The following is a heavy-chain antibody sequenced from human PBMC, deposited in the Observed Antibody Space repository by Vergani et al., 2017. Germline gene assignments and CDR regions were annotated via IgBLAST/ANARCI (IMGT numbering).Heavy chain of an antibody. Sequence: EVQLVVSGGGLVQPGRSLRLSCAASGFTFDDYAMQWVRQAPGKGLEWVSGIILNSGSIGYADSVKGRFTISRDNAKNSLYLQMNSLRAEDTALYYCAKDIGPETAMVRGGYFDLWGRGTLVTVSS. J-gene: IGHJ2*01. V-gene: IGHV3-9*01. CDR3: AKDIGPETAMVRGGYFDL. CDR1: GFTFDDYA. CDR2: IILNSGSI. D-gene: IGHD5-18*01.